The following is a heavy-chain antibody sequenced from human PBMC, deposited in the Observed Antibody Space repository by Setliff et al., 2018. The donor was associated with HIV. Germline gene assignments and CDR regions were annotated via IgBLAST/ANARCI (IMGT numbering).Heavy chain of an antibody. CDR3: ARRGDYSYDSSGAGGAFDI. J-gene: IGHJ3*02. D-gene: IGHD3-22*01. CDR2: IYYSGST. CDR1: GGSIRSSTYY. V-gene: IGHV4-39*01. Sequence: SETLSLTCTVSGGSIRSSTYYWGWIRQPPGKGLEWIGSIYYSGSTYYNPTLNSRVTISVDTPKNQFSLRLSSVNAADTAVYYCARRGDYSYDSSGAGGAFDIWGQGTMVTVSS.